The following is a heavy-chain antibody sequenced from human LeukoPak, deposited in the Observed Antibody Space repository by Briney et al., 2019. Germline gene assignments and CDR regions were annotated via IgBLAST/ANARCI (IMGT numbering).Heavy chain of an antibody. D-gene: IGHD5/OR15-5a*01. J-gene: IGHJ4*02. CDR1: GFTFSSYS. V-gene: IGHV3-21*01. CDR2: ISSSSSYI. CDR3: ARDLNAAVSI. Sequence: GGSLRLSCAASGFTFSSYSMNWVRQAPGKGLEWVSSISSSSSYIYYADSVKGRFTISRDNAKNSLYLQMNSLRAEDTAMYYCARDLNAAVSIWGQGTLVTVSS.